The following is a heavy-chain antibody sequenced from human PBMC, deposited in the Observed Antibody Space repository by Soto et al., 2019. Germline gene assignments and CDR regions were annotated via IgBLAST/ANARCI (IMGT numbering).Heavy chain of an antibody. CDR2: IYYSGST. CDR3: ARSPYSNNPLDYYYYMDV. J-gene: IGHJ6*03. V-gene: IGHV4-31*03. D-gene: IGHD4-4*01. CDR1: GGSISSGGYY. Sequence: SETLSLTCTVSGGSISSGGYYWSWIRQHPGKGLEWIGYIYYSGSTYYNPSLKSRVTISVDTSKNQFSLKLSSVTAADTAVYYCARSPYSNNPLDYYYYMDVWGKGTTVTVS.